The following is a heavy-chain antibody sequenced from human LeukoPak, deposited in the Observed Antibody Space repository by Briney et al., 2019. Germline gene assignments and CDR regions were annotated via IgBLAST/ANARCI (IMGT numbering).Heavy chain of an antibody. Sequence: SVKVSCKASGGTFSSYAISWVRQAPGQGLEWMGGIIPIFGTANYAQKFQGRVTITADESTSTAYMELSSLRSEDTAVYYCASTSRPYSSGWYWFDPWGQGTLVTVSS. CDR1: GGTFSSYA. V-gene: IGHV1-69*13. CDR3: ASTSRPYSSGWYWFDP. J-gene: IGHJ5*02. D-gene: IGHD6-19*01. CDR2: IIPIFGTA.